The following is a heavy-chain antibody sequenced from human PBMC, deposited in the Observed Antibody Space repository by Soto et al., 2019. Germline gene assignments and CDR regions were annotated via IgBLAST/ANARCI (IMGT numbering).Heavy chain of an antibody. D-gene: IGHD6-25*01. CDR1: GYKFINHY. J-gene: IGHJ4*02. CDR3: ARDSSASATSYSFDN. CDR2: IKPNGGGT. V-gene: IGHV1-46*01. Sequence: QVQLVQSGAEVKKPGASVKVSCKASGYKFINHYMHWVRQAPGVGLEWMGIIKPNGGGTDYSHRFQGSVTMTRAPFANTVHMELSSLRSEDTGVYFCARDSSASATSYSFDNWGQGTLVTVSS.